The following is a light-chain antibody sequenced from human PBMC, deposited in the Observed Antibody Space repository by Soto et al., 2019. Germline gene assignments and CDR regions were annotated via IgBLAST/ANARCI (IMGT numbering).Light chain of an antibody. CDR3: QQYNSFPWT. CDR2: DAS. Sequence: DIQMTQTPSTLSASVGDRVTITCRASQSISNWLAWYQQKPGKAPKLLIYDASTLKSGVPSRFSGSGSRTEFTLTISSLQPDDFATYYCQQYNSFPWTFGQGAKVDIK. V-gene: IGKV1-5*01. J-gene: IGKJ1*01. CDR1: QSISNW.